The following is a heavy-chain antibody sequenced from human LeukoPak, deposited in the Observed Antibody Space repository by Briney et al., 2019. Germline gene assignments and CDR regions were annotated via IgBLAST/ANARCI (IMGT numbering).Heavy chain of an antibody. CDR1: GGSISSTTYY. CDR2: IYYSGNT. Sequence: SETLSLTCIVSGGSISSTTYYWGWIRQPPGKRLEWIGSIYYSGNTYYNPSLKSRVTISIDTSKNQFSLNLNSVTAADTALYSCARHYLGWNYPGYFYPWGQGTLVTVSS. CDR3: ARHYLGWNYPGYFYP. D-gene: IGHD1-7*01. J-gene: IGHJ5*02. V-gene: IGHV4-39*01.